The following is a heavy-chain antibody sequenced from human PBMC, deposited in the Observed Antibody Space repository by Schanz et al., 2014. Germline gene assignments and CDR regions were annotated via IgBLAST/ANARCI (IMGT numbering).Heavy chain of an antibody. V-gene: IGHV1-18*01. D-gene: IGHD3-10*01. CDR1: GYTFNNHG. Sequence: QVQLVQSGGEAKKPGASATVSCKAPGYTFNNHGISWVRQAPGQGLEWMGWISVYHGHTNYAEKVHGRVTMTTDTSTSTAYMELRSLISDDTAVYYCVRDAGWAFGDYHGMDVWGQGTSVTVSS. J-gene: IGHJ6*02. CDR2: ISVYHGHT. CDR3: VRDAGWAFGDYHGMDV.